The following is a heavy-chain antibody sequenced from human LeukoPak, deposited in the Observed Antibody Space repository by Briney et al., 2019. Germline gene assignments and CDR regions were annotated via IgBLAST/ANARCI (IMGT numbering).Heavy chain of an antibody. CDR2: VYYGGST. CDR1: GGAISSYY. V-gene: IGHV4-59*01. D-gene: IGHD3-10*01. Sequence: SETLSLTCTVSGGAISSYYWSWIRQPPEKGLEWIAYVYYGGSTHYNPSLRSRATVSLDMSKNQFSLKLTSVTAADTAVYYCARGFGAMVNDYWGQGTLVSVSS. J-gene: IGHJ4*02. CDR3: ARGFGAMVNDY.